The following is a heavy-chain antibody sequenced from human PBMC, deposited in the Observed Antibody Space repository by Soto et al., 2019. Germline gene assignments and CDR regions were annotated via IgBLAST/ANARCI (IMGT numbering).Heavy chain of an antibody. Sequence: SGPTLVNPTQTLTLTCTFSGFSLSTSGVGVGWILHPPGKALEWLALIYWDDDKRYSPSLKSRLTITKDTSKNQVVLTMTNIDPVDTATYYCAHRRRSATTFDPWGQGTPVTVPQ. CDR2: IYWDDDK. V-gene: IGHV2-5*02. J-gene: IGHJ5*02. D-gene: IGHD1-7*01. CDR3: AHRRRSATTFDP. CDR1: GFSLSTSGVG.